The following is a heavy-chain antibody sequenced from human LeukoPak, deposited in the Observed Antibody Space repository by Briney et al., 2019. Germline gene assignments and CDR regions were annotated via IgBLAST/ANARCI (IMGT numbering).Heavy chain of an antibody. D-gene: IGHD3-22*01. Sequence: SVKVSCKVSGGTFSSYAISWVRQAPGQGLEWMGGIIPIFGTANYAQKFQGRVTITTDESTSTAYMELSSLRSEDTAVYYCAGGYYDSSGYYYWGQGTLVTVSS. J-gene: IGHJ4*02. CDR3: AGGYYDSSGYYY. V-gene: IGHV1-69*05. CDR1: GGTFSSYA. CDR2: IIPIFGTA.